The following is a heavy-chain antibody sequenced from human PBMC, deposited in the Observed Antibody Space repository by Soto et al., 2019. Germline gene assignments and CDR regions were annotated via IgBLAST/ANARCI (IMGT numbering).Heavy chain of an antibody. CDR1: GGTFSSYA. CDR3: ARARAYDSSGYYYPFDY. V-gene: IGHV1-69*13. CDR2: IIPIFGTA. Sequence: SVKVSCKASGGTFSSYAISWVRQAPGQGLEWMGGIIPIFGTANYAQKFQGRVTITADESTSTAYMELSSLRSEDTAVYYCARARAYDSSGYYYPFDYWGQGTLVTV. J-gene: IGHJ4*02. D-gene: IGHD3-22*01.